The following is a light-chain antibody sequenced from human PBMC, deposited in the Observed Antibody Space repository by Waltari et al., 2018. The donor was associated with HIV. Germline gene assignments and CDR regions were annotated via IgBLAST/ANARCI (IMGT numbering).Light chain of an antibody. CDR3: NSFTNSGTLE. J-gene: IGLJ3*02. V-gene: IGLV2-14*01. Sequence: QSALTQPASVSGSPGQSITISCTGASSNIGTSKYVSWYLQRPGKAPQIIIYEVTNRPSGVSDCFSGSKSGNTASLTISRLQPEDEAVYFCNSFTNSGTLEFGGGTKLTVL. CDR2: EVT. CDR1: SSNIGTSKY.